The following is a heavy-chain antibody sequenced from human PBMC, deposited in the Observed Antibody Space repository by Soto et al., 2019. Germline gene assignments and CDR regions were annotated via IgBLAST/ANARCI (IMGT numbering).Heavy chain of an antibody. D-gene: IGHD6-19*01. CDR2: IIPILGIA. V-gene: IGHV1-69*02. Sequence: QVQLVQSGAEVKKPGSSVKVSCKASGGTFSSYTISWVRQAPGQGLEWMGRIIPILGIANYAQKFQGRVTITADKSTSTAYRELSSLRSEDTAVYYCASGDPYSSGWSDAFDIWGQGTMVTVSS. CDR1: GGTFSSYT. CDR3: ASGDPYSSGWSDAFDI. J-gene: IGHJ3*02.